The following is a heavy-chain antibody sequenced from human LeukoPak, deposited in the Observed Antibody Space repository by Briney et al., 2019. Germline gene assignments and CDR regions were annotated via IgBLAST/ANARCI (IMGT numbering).Heavy chain of an antibody. V-gene: IGHV4-38-2*02. CDR3: ARFSTVPI. J-gene: IGHJ3*02. CDR1: GYSISSGYY. D-gene: IGHD2/OR15-2a*01. CDR2: IYHSGST. Sequence: SETRSLTCTVSGYSISSGYYWGWIRQPPGKGLEWIGSIYHSGSTYYNPSLKSRVTMSVDTSKNQFSLKLSSVTAADTAVYYCARFSTVPIWGQGTMVTVSS.